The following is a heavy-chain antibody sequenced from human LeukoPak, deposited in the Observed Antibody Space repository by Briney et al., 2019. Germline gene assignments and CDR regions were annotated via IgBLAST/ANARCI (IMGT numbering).Heavy chain of an antibody. Sequence: ASVKVSCKASGGTFSSYAISWVRQAPGQGLEWMGGIIPIFGTANYAQKFQGRVTITADKSTSTAYMELSSLRSEDTAVYYCTYGDPYGMGVWGKGTTVTVSS. J-gene: IGHJ6*04. CDR1: GGTFSSYA. CDR3: TYGDPYGMGV. CDR2: IIPIFGTA. D-gene: IGHD4-17*01. V-gene: IGHV1-69*06.